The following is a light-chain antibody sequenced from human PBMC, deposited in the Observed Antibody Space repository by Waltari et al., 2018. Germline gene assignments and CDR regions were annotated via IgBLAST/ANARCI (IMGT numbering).Light chain of an antibody. CDR1: QSVGSSS. Sequence: EIVFTQSPGTASLSPGERVTLSCRASQSVGSSSFSWYQPKPGQAPRLVIYRASRRATGIPDRFSGSGSGTDFSLTISRLEPEDFAVYYCQQHGTLPATFGQGTKVEIK. CDR2: RAS. J-gene: IGKJ1*01. CDR3: QQHGTLPAT. V-gene: IGKV3-20*01.